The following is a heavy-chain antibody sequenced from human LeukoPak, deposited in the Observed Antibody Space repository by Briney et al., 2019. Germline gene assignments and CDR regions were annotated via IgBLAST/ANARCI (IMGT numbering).Heavy chain of an antibody. CDR1: GYTFTSYY. J-gene: IGHJ6*03. V-gene: IGHV1-46*01. D-gene: IGHD5-12*01. CDR3: ARDGDSGYDFFYYYMDV. CDR2: INPSGGST. Sequence: ASVKVSCKASGYTFTSYYMHWVRQAPGQGLEWMGIINPSGGSTSYAQKFQGRVTMTRDMSTSTVYMELSSLRSEDTAVYYCARDGDSGYDFFYYYMDVWGKGTTVTVSS.